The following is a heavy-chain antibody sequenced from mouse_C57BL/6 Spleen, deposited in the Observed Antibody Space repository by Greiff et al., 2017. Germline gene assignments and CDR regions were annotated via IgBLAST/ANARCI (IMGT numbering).Heavy chain of an antibody. CDR3: ARGPPYYGSSSFDY. CDR1: GYTFTSYW. D-gene: IGHD1-1*01. CDR2: IYPGSGST. V-gene: IGHV1-55*01. Sequence: QVQLQQPGAELVKPGASVKMSCKASGYTFTSYWITWVKQRPGQGLEWIGDIYPGSGSTNYNEKFKSKATLTVDTSSSTAYMQLSSLTSEDSAVYYCARGPPYYGSSSFDYWGQGTTLTVSS. J-gene: IGHJ2*01.